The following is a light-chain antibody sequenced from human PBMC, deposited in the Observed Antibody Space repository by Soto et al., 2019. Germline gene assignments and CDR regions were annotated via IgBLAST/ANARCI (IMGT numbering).Light chain of an antibody. V-gene: IGLV1-40*01. CDR3: QSYDSSLSGSGV. CDR2: ANS. CDR1: SSNIGAGYD. J-gene: IGLJ3*02. Sequence: QSALTQPPSVSGAPGQRVTISCTGSSSNIGAGYDVHWYQQLPGTAPKLLIYANSNRPSGVPDRFSGSKSGTSASLAITGLQAEDEADYYCQSYDSSLSGSGVFGGGTKLTVL.